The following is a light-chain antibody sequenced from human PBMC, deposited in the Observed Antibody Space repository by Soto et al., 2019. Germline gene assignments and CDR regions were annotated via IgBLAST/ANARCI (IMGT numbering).Light chain of an antibody. CDR3: QQYMSYS. V-gene: IGKV1-5*03. CDR2: KAS. CDR1: QSVSNW. J-gene: IGKJ1*01. Sequence: DIQMTQSPSTLSASVGDRVTITCRASQSVSNWLAWYQQKPGKAPKILIYKASSLESGVPSRFSGSGSGTEFTLTISSLQPDDFATYYCQQYMSYSFGQGTKVDIK.